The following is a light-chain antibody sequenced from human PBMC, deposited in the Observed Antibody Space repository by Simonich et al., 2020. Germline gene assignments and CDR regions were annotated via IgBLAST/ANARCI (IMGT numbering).Light chain of an antibody. CDR1: QSLLHSDGKTY. CDR2: EVS. Sequence: DIVMTQTPLSLSVTPGQPASISCKSSQSLLHSDGKTYLYWYLQKPGQSPQLLIYEVSNRVSGVPDRCSGSGSGTDFTLKISRVEAEDVGVYYCMQALQTPYTFGQGTKLEIK. J-gene: IGKJ2*01. V-gene: IGKV2-29*03. CDR3: MQALQTPYT.